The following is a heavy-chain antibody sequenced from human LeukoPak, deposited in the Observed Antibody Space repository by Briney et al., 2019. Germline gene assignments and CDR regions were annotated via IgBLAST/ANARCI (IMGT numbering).Heavy chain of an antibody. CDR3: ARAASVYFWSGYYPYGMDV. Sequence: GGSLRLSCAASGSTFSSYDMHWVRHATGKGLEWVSAIGTAGDTYYPGSVKGRFTISRENAKNSLYLQMDSLRAGDTAVYYCARAASVYFWSGYYPYGMDVWGQGTTVTVSS. D-gene: IGHD3-3*01. V-gene: IGHV3-13*01. J-gene: IGHJ6*02. CDR2: IGTAGDT. CDR1: GSTFSSYD.